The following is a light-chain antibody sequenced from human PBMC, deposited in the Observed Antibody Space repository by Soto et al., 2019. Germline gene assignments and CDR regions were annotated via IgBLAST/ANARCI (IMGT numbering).Light chain of an antibody. J-gene: IGLJ2*01. CDR1: SSNIGSNY. CDR3: AAWDDSLSGHVV. V-gene: IGLV1-47*01. Sequence: QSVLTQPPSASGTPGQRVTISCSGSSSNIGSNYVYWYQQLPGTGPKLLIYRNNQRPSGVPDRFSGSKSGTSASLAISGLRSEDEADYYCAAWDDSLSGHVVFGGGTQLT. CDR2: RNN.